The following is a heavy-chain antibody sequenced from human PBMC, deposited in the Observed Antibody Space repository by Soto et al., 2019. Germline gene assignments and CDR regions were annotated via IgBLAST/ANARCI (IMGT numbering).Heavy chain of an antibody. Sequence: QVQLVESGGGVVQPGRSLRLSCAASGFTFSSYAMHWVRQAPGKGLEWVAVISYDGSNKYYADSVKGRFTISRDNSKNTLYLQMNSLRAEDTAVYDCARATIGPHCTNGVCHGTVRSVMDVWGQGTTVTVSS. CDR2: ISYDGSNK. D-gene: IGHD2-8*01. CDR3: ARATIGPHCTNGVCHGTVRSVMDV. J-gene: IGHJ6*02. V-gene: IGHV3-30-3*01. CDR1: GFTFSSYA.